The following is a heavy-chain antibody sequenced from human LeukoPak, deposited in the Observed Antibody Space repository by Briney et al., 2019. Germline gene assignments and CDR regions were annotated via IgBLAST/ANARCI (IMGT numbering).Heavy chain of an antibody. Sequence: ASVKVSCKASGYTFTGYYMHWVRQAPGQGLEWMGWINPNSGGTNYAQKLQGRVTMTTDTSTSTAYMELRSLRSDDTAVYYCARDLSLEVADVTHFDYWGQGTLVTVSS. CDR1: GYTFTGYY. CDR3: ARDLSLEVADVTHFDY. CDR2: INPNSGGT. J-gene: IGHJ4*02. V-gene: IGHV1-2*02. D-gene: IGHD2-15*01.